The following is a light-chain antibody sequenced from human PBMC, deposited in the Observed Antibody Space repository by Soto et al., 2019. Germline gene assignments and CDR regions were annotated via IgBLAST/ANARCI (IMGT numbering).Light chain of an antibody. CDR3: QQYNNWHHT. J-gene: IGKJ2*01. Sequence: EIVMTQSPATLSVSPGERATLSCRASQSVSSKLAWFQQKPGQAPSLLIYGVSTRATGVPVRFSGSGSGTEFTLTINSLQSEDFAVYYCQQYNNWHHTLSQGTKVDIK. V-gene: IGKV3-15*01. CDR1: QSVSSK. CDR2: GVS.